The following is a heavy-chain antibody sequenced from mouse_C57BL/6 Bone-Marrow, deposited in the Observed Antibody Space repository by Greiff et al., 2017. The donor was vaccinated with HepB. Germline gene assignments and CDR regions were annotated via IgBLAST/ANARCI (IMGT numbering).Heavy chain of an antibody. CDR2: IDPENGDT. Sequence: VQLQQSGAELVRPGASVKLSCTASGFNIKDDYMHWVKQRPEQGLEWIGWIDPENGDTEYASKFQGKATITADTSSNTAYLQLSSLTSEDTAVYYCTTPDGYADGRLFAYWGQGTTLTVSS. D-gene: IGHD2-3*01. CDR3: TTPDGYADGRLFAY. J-gene: IGHJ2*01. CDR1: GFNIKDDY. V-gene: IGHV14-4*01.